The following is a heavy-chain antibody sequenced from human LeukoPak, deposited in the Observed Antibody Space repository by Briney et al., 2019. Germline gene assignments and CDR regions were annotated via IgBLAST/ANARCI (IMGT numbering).Heavy chain of an antibody. CDR3: ARGETKAAPFDY. J-gene: IGHJ4*02. Sequence: SETLSLTCTVSGGSISSSSYYWGWIRQPPGKGLEWIGSIYYSGSTYYNPSLKSRVTISLDTSKNQFSLKLSSVTAADTAVYYCARGETKAAPFDYWGQGTLVTVSS. CDR1: GGSISSSSYY. CDR2: IYYSGST. V-gene: IGHV4-39*01. D-gene: IGHD3-16*01.